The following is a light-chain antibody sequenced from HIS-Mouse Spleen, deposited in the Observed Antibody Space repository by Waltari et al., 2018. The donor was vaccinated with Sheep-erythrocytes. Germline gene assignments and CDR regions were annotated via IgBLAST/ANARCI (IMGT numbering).Light chain of an antibody. V-gene: IGLV1-47*01. CDR3: AAWDDSLSGNWV. J-gene: IGLJ3*02. Sequence: QSVLTQPPSASGTPGQRVTISCSGSSSNLGSNYVYWYQQLPGKAPKLLIYRNNQRPSGVPDRFSGSKSGTSASLAISGLRSEDEADYYCAAWDDSLSGNWVFGGGTKLTVL. CDR1: SSNLGSNY. CDR2: RNN.